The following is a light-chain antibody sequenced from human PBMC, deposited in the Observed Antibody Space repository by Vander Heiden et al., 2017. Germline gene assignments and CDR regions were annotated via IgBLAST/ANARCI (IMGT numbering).Light chain of an antibody. CDR2: DTS. J-gene: IGKJ4*01. V-gene: IGKV3-15*01. CDR3: QQYGNWPPVT. Sequence: VIPQSPATLSVSPGEGATLSCRASQSVRNKLAWYQQKPGQPPRLLIYDTSTRAAGIPARFSGSGSETEFTLTISSLRSEDFAVYYCQQYGNWPPVTFGGGTKVDVK. CDR1: QSVRNK.